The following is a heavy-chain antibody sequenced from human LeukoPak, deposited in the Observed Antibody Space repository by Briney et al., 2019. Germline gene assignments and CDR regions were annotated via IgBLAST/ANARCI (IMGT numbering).Heavy chain of an antibody. D-gene: IGHD3-10*01. CDR1: GASISSYY. CDR2: IYYSGSS. J-gene: IGHJ6*03. Sequence: PSETLSLTCTVSGASISSYYWSWIRQPPGKGLEWIGYIYYSGSSNYNPSLKSRVTISVDTSKNQFSLKLSSVTAADTAVYYCARAGGSGYYYYYMDVWGKGTTVTVSS. CDR3: ARAGGSGYYYYYMDV. V-gene: IGHV4-59*01.